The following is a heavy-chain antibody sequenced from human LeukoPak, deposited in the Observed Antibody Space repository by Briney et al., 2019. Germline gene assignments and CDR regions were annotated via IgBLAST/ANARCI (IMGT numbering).Heavy chain of an antibody. CDR2: ISSSSSYI. V-gene: IGHV3-21*01. CDR3: ARSMAQGDYYYYGMDV. D-gene: IGHD2/OR15-2a*01. CDR1: GFTFSRYS. J-gene: IGHJ6*02. Sequence: GGSLRLSCAASGFTFSRYSMNWVRQAPGKGLEWVSSISSSSSYIYYADSVKDRFTISRDNAKNSLYLQMNSLRAEDTAVYYCARSMAQGDYYYYGMDVWGQGTTVTVSS.